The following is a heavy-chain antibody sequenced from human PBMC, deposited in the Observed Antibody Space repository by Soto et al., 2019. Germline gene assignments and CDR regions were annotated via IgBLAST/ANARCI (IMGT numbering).Heavy chain of an antibody. D-gene: IGHD3-22*01. CDR3: ARAPLDSSWYPQDYFDY. V-gene: IGHV1-2*04. CDR2: INPNSGGT. J-gene: IGHJ4*02. Sequence: QVHLVQAGAEVKKPGASVKVSCKASGYTFTGYYMHWVRHAPGQGLEWMGWINPNSGGTNYAQKFQGCVTMTRDTSISTAYMEVSRLRSDDTAAYYCARAPLDSSWYPQDYFDYWGQGTLVNVSS. CDR1: GYTFTGYY.